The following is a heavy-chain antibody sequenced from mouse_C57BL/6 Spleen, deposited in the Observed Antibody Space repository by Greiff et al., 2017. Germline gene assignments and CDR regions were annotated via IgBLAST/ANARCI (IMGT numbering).Heavy chain of an antibody. CDR2: ISDGGSYT. D-gene: IGHD2-2*01. V-gene: IGHV5-4*01. CDR1: GFTFSSYA. Sequence: EVQWVESGGGLVKPGGSLKLSCAASGFTFSSYAMSWVRQTPEKRLEWVATISDGGSYTYYPDNVKGRFTISRDNAKNNLYLQMSHLKSEDTAMYYCAREVNFLYYFDYWGQGTTLTVSS. CDR3: AREVNFLYYFDY. J-gene: IGHJ2*01.